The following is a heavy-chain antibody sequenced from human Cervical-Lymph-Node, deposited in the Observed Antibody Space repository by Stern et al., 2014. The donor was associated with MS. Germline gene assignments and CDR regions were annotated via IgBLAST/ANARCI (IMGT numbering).Heavy chain of an antibody. D-gene: IGHD2-15*01. CDR1: GGTFSSYT. V-gene: IGHV1-69*06. Sequence: VQLVESGAEVKKPGSSVKVSCKAFGGTFSSYTMSWVRQAPGQGLEWMGRSTPIFGTANYAQKFQDRVTITADKFTSTAYMALNSVRSEDTAVYYCAREALLGGNYYALDVWGQGTTVTVSS. J-gene: IGHJ6*02. CDR2: STPIFGTA. CDR3: AREALLGGNYYALDV.